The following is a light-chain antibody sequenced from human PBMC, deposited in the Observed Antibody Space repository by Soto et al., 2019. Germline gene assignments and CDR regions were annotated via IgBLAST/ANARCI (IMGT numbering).Light chain of an antibody. J-gene: IGKJ1*01. CDR1: QSVSSN. CDR2: GAS. Sequence: EIVMTQSPATLSVSPGERVTLSCRASQSVSSNLAWYQQKPGQAPRLLISGASTRATGVPARFSGSGSGTEFTLTISSLPSEDFAVYSCQQYNSWPPTFGQGTKVEI. V-gene: IGKV3-15*01. CDR3: QQYNSWPPT.